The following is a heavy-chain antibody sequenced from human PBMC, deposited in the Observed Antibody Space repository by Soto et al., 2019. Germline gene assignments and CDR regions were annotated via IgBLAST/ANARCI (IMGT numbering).Heavy chain of an antibody. CDR2: IWYDGSNK. Sequence: ESGGGVVQPGRSLRLSCAASGFTFSSYGMHWVRQAPGKGLEWVAVIWYDGSNKYYADSVKGRFTISRDNSKNTLYLQMNSLRAXXXXXXXXXXXXXXXDYWGQGTLVTVSS. CDR3: XXXXXXXDY. CDR1: GFTFSSYG. V-gene: IGHV3-33*01. J-gene: IGHJ4*02.